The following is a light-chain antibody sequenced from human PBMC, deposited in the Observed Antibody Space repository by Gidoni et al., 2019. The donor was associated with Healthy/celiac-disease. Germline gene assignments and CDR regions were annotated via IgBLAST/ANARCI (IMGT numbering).Light chain of an antibody. V-gene: IGKV3-15*01. Sequence: EIVMTQSPATLSASPGERATLSCRASQIVSSNLAWYQQKPGQAPRLLIYGASTRATGIPARFSGSGSGTEFTLTISSLQSEDFAIYYCQQYNNWPPWTFXXXTRVEIK. CDR3: QQYNNWPPWT. CDR1: QIVSSN. CDR2: GAS. J-gene: IGKJ1*01.